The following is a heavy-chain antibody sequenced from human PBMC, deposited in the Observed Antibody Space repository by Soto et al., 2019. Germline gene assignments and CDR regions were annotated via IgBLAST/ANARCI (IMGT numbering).Heavy chain of an antibody. V-gene: IGHV3-23*01. J-gene: IGHJ4*02. CDR3: XXXXXXXXXXSCSRDFDF. D-gene: IGHD2-2*01. CDR1: GFTFSTYP. CDR2: IGAGADVT. Sequence: EVQLLGSGGGLVQPGGSLRLSCAASGFTFSTYPMTWVRQAPGKGLEWVSSIGAGADVTYYADSVKGRFTISRDNYKDTLFLXXXXXXXXXXXXXXXXXXXXXXXXXSCSRDFDFWGQGTLVTVSS.